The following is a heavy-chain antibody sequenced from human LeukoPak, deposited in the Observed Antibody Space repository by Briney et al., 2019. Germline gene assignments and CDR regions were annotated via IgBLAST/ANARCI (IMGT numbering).Heavy chain of an antibody. CDR3: ARDSHLSIAAAGPYNWFDP. J-gene: IGHJ5*02. D-gene: IGHD6-13*01. CDR2: IIRIFGTA. CDR1: GGTFSSYA. Sequence: GASVKVSCKASGGTFSSYAISWVRQAPGQGLEWMGGIIRIFGTANYAQKFQGRVTITTDESTSTAYMELSSLRSEDTAVYYCARDSHLSIAAAGPYNWFDPWGQGTLVTVSS. V-gene: IGHV1-69*05.